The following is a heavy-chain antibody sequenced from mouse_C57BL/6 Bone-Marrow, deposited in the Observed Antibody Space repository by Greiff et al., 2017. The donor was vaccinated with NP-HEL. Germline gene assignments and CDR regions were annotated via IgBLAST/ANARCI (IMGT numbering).Heavy chain of an antibody. V-gene: IGHV1-64*01. Sequence: QVQLQQPGAELVKPGASVKLSCKASGYTFTSYWMHWVKQRPGQGLEWIGMIHPNSGSTNYNEKFKSKATLTVDKSSSTAYMQLSSLTSEDSAVYYCARRSSTSYGNAMDYWGQGTSVTVSS. J-gene: IGHJ4*01. CDR2: IHPNSGST. CDR1: GYTFTSYW. D-gene: IGHD1-1*01. CDR3: ARRSSTSYGNAMDY.